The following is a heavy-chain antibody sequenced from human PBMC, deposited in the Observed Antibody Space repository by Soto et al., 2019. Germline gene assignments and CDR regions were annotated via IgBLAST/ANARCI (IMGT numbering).Heavy chain of an antibody. CDR1: GGSISSYY. D-gene: IGHD4-17*01. CDR3: ARHGDYGDYADYYYYYGMDV. J-gene: IGHJ6*02. V-gene: IGHV4-59*08. CDR2: IYYSGST. Sequence: SETLSLTCTVSGGSISSYYWSWIRQPPGKGLEWIGCIYYSGSTNYNPSLKSRVTISVDTSKNQFSLKLSSVTAADTAVYYCARHGDYGDYADYYYYYGMDVWGQGTTVNVSS.